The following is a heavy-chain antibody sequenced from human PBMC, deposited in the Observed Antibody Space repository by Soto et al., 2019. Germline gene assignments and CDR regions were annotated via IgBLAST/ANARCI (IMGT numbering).Heavy chain of an antibody. D-gene: IGHD2-15*01. CDR2: ISGSGGST. V-gene: IGHV3-23*01. J-gene: IGHJ4*02. CDR3: AKAGCSGGSCYTSPFDY. Sequence: GGSLRLSCAASGFTFSSYAMSWVRQAPGKGLEWVSAISGSGGSTYYADSVKGRFTISRDNSKNTLYLQMNSLRAEDTAVYYCAKAGCSGGSCYTSPFDYWGQGTLVTVSS. CDR1: GFTFSSYA.